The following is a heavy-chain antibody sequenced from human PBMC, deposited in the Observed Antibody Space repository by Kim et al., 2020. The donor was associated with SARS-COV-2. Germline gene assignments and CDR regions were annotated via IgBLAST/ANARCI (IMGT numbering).Heavy chain of an antibody. V-gene: IGHV3-21*01. CDR2: ISSSSSYI. J-gene: IGHJ3*02. D-gene: IGHD4-17*01. Sequence: GGSLRLSCAASGFTFSSYSMNWVRQAPGKGLEWVSSISSSSSYIYYADSVKGRFTISRDNAKNSLYLQMNSLRAEDTAVYYCARDSMTTAIDAVDIWGQGTMVTVAS. CDR3: ARDSMTTAIDAVDI. CDR1: GFTFSSYS.